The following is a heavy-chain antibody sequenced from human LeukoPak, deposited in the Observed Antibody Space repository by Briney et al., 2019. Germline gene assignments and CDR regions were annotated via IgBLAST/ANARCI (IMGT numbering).Heavy chain of an antibody. CDR3: ARGTSAGGPISPFDL. J-gene: IGHJ4*02. V-gene: IGHV3-74*01. CDR2: IQGDGSNT. Sequence: GGSLRLSCVASGFTFSKNWMHWVRQAPGKGLEWVSRIQGDGSNTNYADSVKGRFSISRDNAKNTVYLQMNSLRAEDTGIYYCARGTSAGGPISPFDLWGQGTVATVSS. CDR1: GFTFSKNW. D-gene: IGHD6-13*01.